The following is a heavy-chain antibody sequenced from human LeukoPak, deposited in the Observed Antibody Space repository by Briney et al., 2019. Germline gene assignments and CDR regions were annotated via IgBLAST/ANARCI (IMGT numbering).Heavy chain of an antibody. CDR2: VYYSGST. D-gene: IGHD3-22*01. V-gene: IGHV4-39*07. CDR3: ARDMASGSDY. J-gene: IGHJ4*02. CDR1: GGSIRSFYKD. Sequence: SETLSLICTVSGGSIRSFYKDGGWIRQPPGQGLEWIGSVYYSGSTNYNPSLKSRVTISVDTSKNQFSLKLSSVTAADTAVYYCARDMASGSDYWGQGTLVTVSS.